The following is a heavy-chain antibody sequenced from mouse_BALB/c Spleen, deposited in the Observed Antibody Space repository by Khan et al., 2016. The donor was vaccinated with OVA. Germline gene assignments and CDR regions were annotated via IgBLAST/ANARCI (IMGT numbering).Heavy chain of an antibody. CDR2: ISPANGNT. D-gene: IGHD1-1*02. CDR3: ARPSYGAGEFEF. V-gene: IGHV14-3*02. CDR1: GFTITDTY. Sequence: VQLKQSGAELVKPGASVKLSCTASGFTITDTYLHWVKQRPDQGLEWIGGISPANGNTQYDPKFQGKATLTSDTSSTTAYLQLTSLTSEDTAVDDCARPSYGAGEFEFWGAGTMVTVS. J-gene: IGHJ1*01.